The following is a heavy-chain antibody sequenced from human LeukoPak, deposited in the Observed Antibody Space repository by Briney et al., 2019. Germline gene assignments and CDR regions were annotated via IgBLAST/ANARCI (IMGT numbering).Heavy chain of an antibody. V-gene: IGHV4-59*08. J-gene: IGHJ4*02. CDR3: ARLLSGYSGYADY. D-gene: IGHD5-12*01. CDR1: GGSISSYY. CDR2: IYYSGST. Sequence: SETLSLTCTVAGGSISSYYWSWIRQPPGKGLEWIGYIYYSGSTNYNPSLKSRVTISVDTSKNQFSLKLSSVTAADTAVYYCARLLSGYSGYADYWGQGTLVTVPS.